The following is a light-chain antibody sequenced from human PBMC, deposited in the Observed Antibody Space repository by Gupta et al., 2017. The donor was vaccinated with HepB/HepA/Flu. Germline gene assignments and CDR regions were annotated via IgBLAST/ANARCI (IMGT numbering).Light chain of an antibody. V-gene: IGKV3-20*01. CDR2: DAS. CDR1: QSLTSSY. CDR3: QHYGCCPRCS. J-gene: IGKJ2*04. Sequence: IVSTLPRRTLSLSPGECATLTCRASQSLTSSYLAWYQQKPGQAPRPLIYDASSRATGVPDRFSGSGCGTDFTLTISRLDPEDFAVYYFQHYGCCPRCSFGQGTKVEIK.